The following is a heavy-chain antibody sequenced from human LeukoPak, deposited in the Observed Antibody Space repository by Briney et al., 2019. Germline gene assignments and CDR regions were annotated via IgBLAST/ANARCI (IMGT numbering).Heavy chain of an antibody. J-gene: IGHJ4*02. D-gene: IGHD4/OR15-4a*01. Sequence: PGGSLRLSCAASGFTFTTYNMHWVRQTPGKGLEWVAVISYEVSNKYYADSVKGRFTISRDNSKNTLYLQMNSLRPEDTAVYYCAKDYGGPWCFDYWGQGTLVTVSS. CDR3: AKDYGGPWCFDY. CDR1: GFTFTTYN. V-gene: IGHV3-30*18. CDR2: ISYEVSNK.